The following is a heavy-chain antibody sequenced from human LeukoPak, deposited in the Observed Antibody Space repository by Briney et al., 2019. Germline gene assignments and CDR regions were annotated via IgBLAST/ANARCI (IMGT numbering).Heavy chain of an antibody. J-gene: IGHJ4*02. CDR3: ARNSSGNYFDY. Sequence: PSETLSLTCAVSGNSFSNTYYWGWIRQPPGKELEWIGSIYNSGSTHYNPSLKSRVTISVDTSKNQFSLKLSSVTAADTAVYYCARNSSGNYFDYWGQGTLVTVSS. V-gene: IGHV4-38-2*01. CDR2: IYNSGST. CDR1: GNSFSNTYY. D-gene: IGHD1-26*01.